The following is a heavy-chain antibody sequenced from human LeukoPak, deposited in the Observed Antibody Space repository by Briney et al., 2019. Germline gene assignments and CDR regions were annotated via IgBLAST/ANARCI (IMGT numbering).Heavy chain of an antibody. CDR1: GGSISSYY. Sequence: SETLSLTCTVSGGSISSYYWSWIRQPPGKGLEWIGYISYSGSTYYNPSLKSRVTISVDTSKNQFSLKLSSVTAADTAVYYCARRTIFEIWGQGTMVTVSS. D-gene: IGHD2-2*01. CDR3: ARRTIFEI. CDR2: ISYSGST. V-gene: IGHV4-59*08. J-gene: IGHJ3*02.